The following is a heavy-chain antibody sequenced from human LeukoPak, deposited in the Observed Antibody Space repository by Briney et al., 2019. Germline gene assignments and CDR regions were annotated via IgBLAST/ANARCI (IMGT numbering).Heavy chain of an antibody. CDR1: GFTFSSYA. D-gene: IGHD4-23*01. Sequence: GGSLRLSCAASGFTFSSYAMSWVRQAPGKGLEWVSALSGGGDSTYYAASVKGRFTISRDNSKNKLYLQMNSLRAEDTAVYYCAKIFNWYGGYFDYWGQGTLVTVSS. V-gene: IGHV3-23*01. CDR2: LSGGGDST. CDR3: AKIFNWYGGYFDY. J-gene: IGHJ4*02.